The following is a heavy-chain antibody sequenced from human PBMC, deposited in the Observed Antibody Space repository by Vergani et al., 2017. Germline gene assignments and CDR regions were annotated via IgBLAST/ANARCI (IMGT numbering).Heavy chain of an antibody. CDR1: GFTFSSYS. J-gene: IGHJ2*01. CDR3: ARDRAGAARYWYFDL. D-gene: IGHD6-6*01. V-gene: IGHV3-48*01. Sequence: EVQLVESGGGLVQPGGSLTLSCAASGFTFSSYSMNWVRQAPGKGMAWVSYISSSSSTIYYADSVKGRFTISRDNAKNSLYLQMNSLRAEDTAVYYCARDRAGAARYWYFDLWGRGTLVTVSS. CDR2: ISSSSSTI.